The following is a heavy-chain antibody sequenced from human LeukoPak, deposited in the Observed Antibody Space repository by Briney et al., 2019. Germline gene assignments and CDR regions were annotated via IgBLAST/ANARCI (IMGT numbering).Heavy chain of an antibody. V-gene: IGHV4-34*01. Sequence: SETLSLTCIVSGGSISSYFWGWIRQPPGKGLEWIGEINHSGSTNYNPSLKSRVTISVDTSKNQFSLKLSSVTAADTAVYYCARDGWLQKDDAFDIWGQGTMVTVSS. CDR2: INHSGST. CDR1: GGSISSYF. J-gene: IGHJ3*02. CDR3: ARDGWLQKDDAFDI. D-gene: IGHD6-19*01.